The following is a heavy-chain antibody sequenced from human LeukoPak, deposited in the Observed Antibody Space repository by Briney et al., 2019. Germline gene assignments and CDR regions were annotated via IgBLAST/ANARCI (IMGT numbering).Heavy chain of an antibody. J-gene: IGHJ6*03. CDR3: ARSYCSSTSCSPYYYYYMDV. Sequence: SETLSLTCTVSGGSISSGGYYWSWIRQHPGKGLEWIGYIYYSGSTYYNPSLMSRVTISVDTSKNQFSLKLSSVTAADTAVYYCARSYCSSTSCSPYYYYYMDVWGKGTTVTVSS. CDR2: IYYSGST. D-gene: IGHD2-2*01. CDR1: GGSISSGGYY. V-gene: IGHV4-31*03.